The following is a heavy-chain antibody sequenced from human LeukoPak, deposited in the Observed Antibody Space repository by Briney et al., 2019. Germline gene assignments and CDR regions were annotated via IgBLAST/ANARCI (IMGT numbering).Heavy chain of an antibody. J-gene: IGHJ4*02. CDR3: ARGRDSSGYYYHFDY. V-gene: IGHV1-2*02. Sequence: RASVNVSCTASGYTFTGYYIHWVRQAPGQGLEWMGWINPNSGGTNYAQKFQGRVTLTRDTSITTAYMEMSKLRSDDTAVYYCARGRDSSGYYYHFDYWGQGTLVTVSS. D-gene: IGHD3-22*01. CDR1: GYTFTGYY. CDR2: INPNSGGT.